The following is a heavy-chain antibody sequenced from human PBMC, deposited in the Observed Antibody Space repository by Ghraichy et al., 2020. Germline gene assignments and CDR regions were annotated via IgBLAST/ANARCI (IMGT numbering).Heavy chain of an antibody. D-gene: IGHD3-10*01. V-gene: IGHV4-39*01. CDR1: GGSISSSSYY. CDR3: AAHYYGSGSYYTFDY. CDR2: IYYSGST. Sequence: SETLSLTCTVSGGSISSSSYYWGWIRQPPGKGLEWIGSIYYSGSTYYNPSLKSRVTISVDTSKNQFSLKLSSVTAADTAVYYCAAHYYGSGSYYTFDYWGQGTLVTVSS. J-gene: IGHJ4*02.